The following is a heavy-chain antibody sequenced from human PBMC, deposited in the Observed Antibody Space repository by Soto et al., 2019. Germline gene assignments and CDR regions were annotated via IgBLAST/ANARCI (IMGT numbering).Heavy chain of an antibody. CDR2: ISSDGSST. CDR1: GFTFSSYW. V-gene: IGHV3-74*01. J-gene: IGHJ4*02. Sequence: EVQLVESGGGLVQPGGSLRLSCAASGFTFSSYWMHWVRQAPGKGLVCVSRISSDGSSTTYADSVRGRFTISRDNAKNTLSLEMNSLRAEDTAVYYCARGKDRGSYFLDSWGQGTLLTVSS. CDR3: ARGKDRGSYFLDS. D-gene: IGHD3-16*01.